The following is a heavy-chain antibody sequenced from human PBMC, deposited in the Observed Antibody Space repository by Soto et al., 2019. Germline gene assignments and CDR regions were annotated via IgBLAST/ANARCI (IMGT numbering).Heavy chain of an antibody. D-gene: IGHD3-16*01. Sequence: VQLVESGGGLIQAGGSLRLSCAVSGFTVSNNFMMWVRQAPGKGLEWVSLIYSGGSISYADSVKGRFTISRDGSMNMLYLQMNSLTAEDTAVYICARDGNGQRGSPHWGQGTLVTVSS. CDR3: ARDGNGQRGSPH. V-gene: IGHV3-53*02. CDR2: IYSGGSI. CDR1: GFTVSNNF. J-gene: IGHJ4*02.